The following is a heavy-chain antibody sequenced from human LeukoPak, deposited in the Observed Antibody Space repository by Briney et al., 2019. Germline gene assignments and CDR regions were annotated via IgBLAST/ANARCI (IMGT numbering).Heavy chain of an antibody. CDR2: IIPIFGTA. CDR1: GGTFSSYA. D-gene: IGHD3-22*01. V-gene: IGHV1-69*13. Sequence: ASVKVSCKASGGTFSSYAISWVRQAPGQGLEWMGGIIPIFGTANYAQKFQGRVTITADESTSTAYMELSSLRSEDTAVYYCARVYDDSSGCYFDYWGQGTLVTVSS. CDR3: ARVYDDSSGCYFDY. J-gene: IGHJ4*02.